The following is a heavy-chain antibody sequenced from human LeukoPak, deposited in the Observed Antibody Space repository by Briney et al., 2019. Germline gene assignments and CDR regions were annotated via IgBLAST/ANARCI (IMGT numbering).Heavy chain of an antibody. V-gene: IGHV1-18*01. D-gene: IGHD3-22*01. CDR2: ISAYNGHT. CDR3: ARDSSDYYATDAFDM. CDR1: GYTFTNYG. Sequence: ASVKVSCKASGYTFTNYGISWVRQAPGQGLEWMGWISAYNGHTNYAQNVQGRVTMTTDTSTRTAYMDMRSLRSDDTAVYYCARDSSDYYATDAFDMWGQGTLVTVSS. J-gene: IGHJ3*02.